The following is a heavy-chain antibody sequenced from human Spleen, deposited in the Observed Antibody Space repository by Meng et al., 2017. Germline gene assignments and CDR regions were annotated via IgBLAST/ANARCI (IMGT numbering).Heavy chain of an antibody. CDR2: IYTSGST. J-gene: IGHJ5*02. CDR1: GGPISSGSYY. Sequence: QVQQQRSGPGLVKPSQTLSLTCSVSGGPISSGSYYWSWIRQPAGKGLEWIGRIYTSGSTIYNPSLKSRVTISIDTSKNQFSLKLSSVRAADTAVYYCARAAGPWGQGTLVTVSS. D-gene: IGHD6-25*01. CDR3: ARAAGP. V-gene: IGHV4-61*02.